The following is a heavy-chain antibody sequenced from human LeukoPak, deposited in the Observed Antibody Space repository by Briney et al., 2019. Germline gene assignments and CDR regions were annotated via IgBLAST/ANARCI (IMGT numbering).Heavy chain of an antibody. D-gene: IGHD3-10*01. V-gene: IGHV3-20*04. CDR3: ARSGTMVRRAANYYYYYMDV. CDR1: GFTFDDYG. CDR2: INWNGGST. J-gene: IGHJ6*03. Sequence: PGESLRLSCAASGFTFDDYGMSWVRQAPAKGLEWVSGINWNGGSTGYADSVKGRFTISRDNAKNSLYLQMNSLRAEDTALYYCARSGTMVRRAANYYYYYMDVWGKGTTVTVSS.